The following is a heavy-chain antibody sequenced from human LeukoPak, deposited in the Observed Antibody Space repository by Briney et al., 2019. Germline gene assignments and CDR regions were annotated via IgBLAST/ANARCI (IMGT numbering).Heavy chain of an antibody. Sequence: PGRSLRLSCAASGFTFDDYAMDWVRQGPGKGLEWVAGISWNSANIAYADSVEGRFTIFRDNAKNSLYLEMTSLRAEDTALYYCARESSRDGYNSDYYFDYWGQGTPVSVSS. CDR2: ISWNSANI. CDR1: GFTFDDYA. D-gene: IGHD5-24*01. V-gene: IGHV3-9*01. J-gene: IGHJ4*02. CDR3: ARESSRDGYNSDYYFDY.